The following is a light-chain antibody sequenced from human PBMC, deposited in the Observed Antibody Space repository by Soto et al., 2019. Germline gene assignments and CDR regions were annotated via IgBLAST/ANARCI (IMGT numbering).Light chain of an antibody. CDR3: CSYAGSSTV. CDR2: EGS. Sequence: QSALTQPASVSGSPGQSITSSCTGTSSDVGSYNLVSLYQQHPGKAPKLMIYEGSKRPSGVSNRFSGSKSGNTASLTISGLQAEDEADYYCCSYAGSSTVFGGGTKLTVL. CDR1: SSDVGSYNL. V-gene: IGLV2-23*01. J-gene: IGLJ2*01.